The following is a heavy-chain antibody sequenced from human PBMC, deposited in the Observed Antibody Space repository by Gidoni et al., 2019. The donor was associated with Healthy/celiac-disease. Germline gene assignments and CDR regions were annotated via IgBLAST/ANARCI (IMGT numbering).Heavy chain of an antibody. Sequence: QVQLQESGPGLVKPSQTLSLTCTVPGGSISSGGYYWSWIRQHPGKGLEWIGYIYYSGSTYYNPSLKSRVTISVDTSKNQFSLKLSSVTAADTAVYYCARDRTDYYYGMDVWGQGTTVTVSS. V-gene: IGHV4-31*03. CDR1: GGSISSGGYY. CDR2: IYYSGST. J-gene: IGHJ6*02. CDR3: ARDRTDYYYGMDV.